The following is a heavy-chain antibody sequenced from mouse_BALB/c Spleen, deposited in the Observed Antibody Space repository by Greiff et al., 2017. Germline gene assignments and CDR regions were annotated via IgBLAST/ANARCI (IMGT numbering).Heavy chain of an antibody. CDR2: ILPGSGST. D-gene: IGHD1-1*02. CDR1: GYTFSSYW. J-gene: IGHJ4*01. CDR3: ARGGNLYAMDY. Sequence: QVQLKQSGAELMKPGASVKISCKATGYTFSSYWIEWVKQRPGHGLEWIGEILPGSGSTNYNEKFKGKATFTADTSSNTAYMQLSSLTSEDSAVYYCARGGNLYAMDYWGQGTSVTVSS. V-gene: IGHV1-9*01.